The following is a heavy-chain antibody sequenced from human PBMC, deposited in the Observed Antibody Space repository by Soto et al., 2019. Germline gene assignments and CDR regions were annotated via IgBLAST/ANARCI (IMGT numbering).Heavy chain of an antibody. D-gene: IGHD3-22*01. CDR3: ARDEDYYDSSGYPRDAFDI. J-gene: IGHJ3*02. Sequence: GGSLRLSCAASGFTFISYGMHLFRQSPFKWLEWVAVIWYDGSNKYYADSVKGRFTISRDNSKNTLYLQMNSLRAEDTAVYYCARDEDYYDSSGYPRDAFDIWGQGTMVTVSS. CDR2: IWYDGSNK. V-gene: IGHV3-33*01. CDR1: GFTFISYG.